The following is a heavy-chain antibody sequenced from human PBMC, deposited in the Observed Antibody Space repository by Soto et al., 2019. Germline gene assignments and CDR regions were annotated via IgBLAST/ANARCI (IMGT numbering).Heavy chain of an antibody. J-gene: IGHJ5*02. CDR2: ISSSGSTI. Sequence: GGSLRLSCAASGFTFSDYYMSWIRQAPGKGLERVSYISSSGSTIYYADSVKGRFTISRNNAKNSLYLQMNSLRAEDTAVYYCARDHQETSYDFWSGYYPNWFDPWGQGTLVTVSS. D-gene: IGHD3-3*01. CDR1: GFTFSDYY. V-gene: IGHV3-11*01. CDR3: ARDHQETSYDFWSGYYPNWFDP.